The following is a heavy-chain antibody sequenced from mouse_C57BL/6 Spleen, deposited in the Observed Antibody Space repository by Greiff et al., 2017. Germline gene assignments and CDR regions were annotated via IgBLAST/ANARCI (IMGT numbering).Heavy chain of an antibody. CDR2: IDPEDGDT. V-gene: IGHV14-1*01. CDR3: TTTHYDYDNFDY. CDR1: GFNIKDYY. D-gene: IGHD2-4*01. J-gene: IGHJ2*01. Sequence: EVQLQQSGAELVRPGASVKLSCTASGFNIKDYYMHWVKQRPEQGLEWIGRIDPEDGDTEYAPKFQGKATMTADTSSNTAYLQLSSLTSEDTAVYYCTTTHYDYDNFDYWGQGTTLTVSS.